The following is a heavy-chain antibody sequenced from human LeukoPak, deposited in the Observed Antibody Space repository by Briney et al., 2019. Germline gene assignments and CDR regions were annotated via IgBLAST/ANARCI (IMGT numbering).Heavy chain of an antibody. Sequence: PGGSLRLSCAASGFTFSSNWMHWVRQAPGKGLVWVSRINEDGSTTNYADSVKGRSTIFRDNAKNTLYLQMNSLRAEDTAVYYCAREEGYWDQFDYWGRGTLVTVSS. CDR2: INEDGSTT. V-gene: IGHV3-74*01. CDR3: AREEGYWDQFDY. D-gene: IGHD1-26*01. J-gene: IGHJ4*02. CDR1: GFTFSSNW.